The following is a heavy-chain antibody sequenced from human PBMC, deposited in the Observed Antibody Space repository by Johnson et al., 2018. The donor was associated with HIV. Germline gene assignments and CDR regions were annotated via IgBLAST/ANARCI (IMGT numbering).Heavy chain of an antibody. CDR2: ISYDGSNK. Sequence: QVQLVESGGGVVQPGRSPRLSCAASGFTFSSYGMYWVRQAPGKGLEWVALISYDGSNKKKADSVKGRFTISRDNSKNTVYLQMNSLSAEDTAVYYCARDSLTASLDAFDLWGQGTVVTVSS. CDR1: GFTFSSYG. J-gene: IGHJ3*01. V-gene: IGHV3-30*03. CDR3: ARDSLTASLDAFDL. D-gene: IGHD2-21*02.